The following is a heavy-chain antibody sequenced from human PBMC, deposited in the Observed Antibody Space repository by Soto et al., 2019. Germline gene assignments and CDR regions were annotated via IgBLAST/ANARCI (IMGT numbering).Heavy chain of an antibody. CDR1: GGSISSGGYY. CDR2: IYYSGST. V-gene: IGHV4-31*03. CDR3: ARVWSTSCYVDY. D-gene: IGHD2-2*01. J-gene: IGHJ4*02. Sequence: SETLSLTCTVSGGSISSGGYYWSWIRQHPGKGLEWIGYIYYSGSTYYNPSLKSRVTISVDTSKNQFSLKLSSVTAADTAVYYCARVWSTSCYVDYWGQGTLVTVSS.